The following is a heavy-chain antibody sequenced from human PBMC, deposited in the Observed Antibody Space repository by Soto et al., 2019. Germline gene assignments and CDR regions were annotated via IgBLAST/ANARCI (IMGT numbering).Heavy chain of an antibody. V-gene: IGHV3-64*01. CDR2: ISSNGGST. J-gene: IGHJ3*02. Sequence: GGSLRLSCAASGFTFSSYAMHWVRQAPGKGLEYVSAISSNGGSTYYANSVKGRFTISRDNSKNTLYLQMGSLRAEDMAVYYCARAATVTRGGAFDIWGQGTMVTVSS. D-gene: IGHD4-17*01. CDR3: ARAATVTRGGAFDI. CDR1: GFTFSSYA.